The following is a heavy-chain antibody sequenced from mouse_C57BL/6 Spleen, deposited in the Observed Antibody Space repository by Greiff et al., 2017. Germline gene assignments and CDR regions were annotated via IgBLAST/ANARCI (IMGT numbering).Heavy chain of an antibody. D-gene: IGHD2-4*01. CDR1: GFTFSSYT. J-gene: IGHJ3*01. CDR2: ISGGGGNT. Sequence: EVQRVESGGGLVKPGGSLKLSCAASGFTFSSYTMSWVRQTPEKRLEWVATISGGGGNTYYPDSVKGRFTISRDKSKNTLYLQMSSLRSEDTALYYCARHGDYAWFAYWGQGTLVTVSA. V-gene: IGHV5-9*01. CDR3: ARHGDYAWFAY.